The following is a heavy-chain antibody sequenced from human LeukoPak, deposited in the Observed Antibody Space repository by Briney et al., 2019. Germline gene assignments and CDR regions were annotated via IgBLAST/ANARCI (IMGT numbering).Heavy chain of an antibody. CDR2: IRGSGGST. D-gene: IGHD3-22*01. Sequence: QAGGSLRLSCAASGFTFGDYAMTWVRQAPGKGLEWVSAIRGSGGSTYYADSVKGRFTISRDNSKNTLYLQMSSLRAEDTAVYYCAKNYYDSSGYGFDFWGQGTLVTVSS. V-gene: IGHV3-23*01. J-gene: IGHJ4*02. CDR1: GFTFGDYA. CDR3: AKNYYDSSGYGFDF.